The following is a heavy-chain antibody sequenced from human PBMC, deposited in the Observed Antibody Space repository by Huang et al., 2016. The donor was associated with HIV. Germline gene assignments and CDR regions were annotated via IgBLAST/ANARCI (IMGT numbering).Heavy chain of an antibody. Sequence: QVQLQQWGAGLLKPSETLSLTCAVYGGSFSGYYWSWIRQPPGKGLEWIGEINDSGSTHHNPSLKSRVTTSVATSKNQFSLRLSSVTAADTAVYDCARGRSGIAAAVYWYFDLWGRGTLVTVSS. V-gene: IGHV4-34*01. D-gene: IGHD6-13*01. CDR3: ARGRSGIAAAVYWYFDL. CDR1: GGSFSGYY. CDR2: INDSGST. J-gene: IGHJ2*01.